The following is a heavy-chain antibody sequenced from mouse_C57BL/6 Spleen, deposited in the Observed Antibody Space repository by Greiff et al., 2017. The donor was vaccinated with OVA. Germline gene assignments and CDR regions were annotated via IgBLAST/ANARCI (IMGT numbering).Heavy chain of an antibody. D-gene: IGHD2-1*01. CDR2: IRNKANGYTT. Sequence: EVQLVESGGGLVQPGGSLSLSCAASGFTFTDYYMSWVRQPPGKALEWLGFIRNKANGYTTEYSASVKGRFTISRDNSQSILYLQMNALRAEDSATYYCARDYGNYVRGAMDYWGQGTSVTVSS. V-gene: IGHV7-3*01. CDR1: GFTFTDYY. J-gene: IGHJ4*01. CDR3: ARDYGNYVRGAMDY.